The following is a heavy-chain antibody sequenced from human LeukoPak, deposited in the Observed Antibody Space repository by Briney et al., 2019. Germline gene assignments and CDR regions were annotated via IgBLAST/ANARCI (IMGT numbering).Heavy chain of an antibody. D-gene: IGHD3-16*01. V-gene: IGHV3-23*01. Sequence: PGGSLRLSCAASGFTFSSYAMSWVRQAPGKGLEWVSNISGRDGSTYYADSVKGRFTISRDNSKNTLYLQMDSLRAEDTAVYYCAKDRFTRLSGWFDPWGQGTLVTVSS. J-gene: IGHJ5*02. CDR3: AKDRFTRLSGWFDP. CDR1: GFTFSSYA. CDR2: ISGRDGST.